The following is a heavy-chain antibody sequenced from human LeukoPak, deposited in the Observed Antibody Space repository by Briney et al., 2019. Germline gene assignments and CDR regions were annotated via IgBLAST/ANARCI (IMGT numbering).Heavy chain of an antibody. CDR1: GFTFSRFW. CDR3: ARDLVWNYGAEGSEVDY. J-gene: IGHJ4*02. CDR2: IKQDGSEK. V-gene: IGHV3-7*01. D-gene: IGHD1-7*01. Sequence: PGGSLRLSCAASGFTFSRFWMSWVRQAPGKGLEWVANIKQDGSEKYYVGSVKGRFTISRDNAKNSLYLQVNSLRAEDTAVYYCARDLVWNYGAEGSEVDYWGQGTLVTVSS.